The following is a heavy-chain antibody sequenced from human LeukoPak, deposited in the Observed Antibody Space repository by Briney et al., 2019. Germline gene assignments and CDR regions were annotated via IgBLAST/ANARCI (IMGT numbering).Heavy chain of an antibody. CDR3: ARRPVVTPVYFDY. Sequence: SQTLSLTCTVSGGSINSGDYYWSWIRQHPGKGLEWIGYIYYSGSTYYNPSLKSRVTISVDTSKNRFSLKLNPVTAADTAVYYCARRPVVTPVYFDYWGQGALVTVSS. V-gene: IGHV4-31*03. CDR2: IYYSGST. D-gene: IGHD4-23*01. J-gene: IGHJ4*02. CDR1: GGSINSGDYY.